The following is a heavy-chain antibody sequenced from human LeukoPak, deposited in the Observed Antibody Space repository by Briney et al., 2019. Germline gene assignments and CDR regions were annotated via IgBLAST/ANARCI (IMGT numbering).Heavy chain of an antibody. Sequence: GGSLRLSCAASGFTFSGSAMHWVRQAPGKGLEWVSYISSSSSTIYYADSVKGRFTISRDNAKNSLYLQMNSLRAEDTAVYYCARDPPYYYYYMDVWGKGTTVTVSS. CDR2: ISSSSSTI. V-gene: IGHV3-48*01. CDR1: GFTFSGSA. J-gene: IGHJ6*03. CDR3: ARDPPYYYYYMDV.